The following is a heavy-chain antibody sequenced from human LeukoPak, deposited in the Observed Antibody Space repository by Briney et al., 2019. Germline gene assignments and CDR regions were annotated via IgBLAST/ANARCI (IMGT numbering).Heavy chain of an antibody. V-gene: IGHV3-23*01. CDR1: GFTFSSFA. J-gene: IGHJ4*02. D-gene: IGHD4-23*01. Sequence: GGSLRLSCAASGFTFSSFAMSWVRQAPGKGLEWVSGISGGGASTYYADSVKGRFTISRDNSQNTLYLQMNSLRAEDTAVYYCAKDLPHTVERFDYWGQGTLVTVSS. CDR3: AKDLPHTVERFDY. CDR2: ISGGGAST.